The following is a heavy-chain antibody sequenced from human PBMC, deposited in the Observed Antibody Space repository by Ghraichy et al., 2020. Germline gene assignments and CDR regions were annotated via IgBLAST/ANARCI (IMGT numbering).Heavy chain of an antibody. CDR1: GFTFSSYS. D-gene: IGHD6-19*01. V-gene: IGHV3-48*02. CDR2: ISSSSSTI. J-gene: IGHJ4*02. Sequence: GGSLRLSCAASGFTFSSYSMNWVRQAPGKGLEWVSYISSSSSTIYYADSVKGRFTISRDNAKNSLYLQMNSLRDEDTAVYYCTYSSGWYTPRLLDYWGQGTLVTVSS. CDR3: TYSSGWYTPRLLDY.